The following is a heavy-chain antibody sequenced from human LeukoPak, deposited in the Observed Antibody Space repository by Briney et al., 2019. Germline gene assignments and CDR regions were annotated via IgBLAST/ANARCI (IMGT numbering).Heavy chain of an antibody. J-gene: IGHJ6*03. V-gene: IGHV3-7*01. CDR1: GFTTHYW. D-gene: IGHD2/OR15-2a*01. CDR2: IDRDGRVQ. Sequence: PGGSLRLSCAASGFTTHYWLNWVRQSPGKGLEWVANIDRDGRVQHYVASVEGRYTISGDSAKNSLALQMHSRRAEDTAVYYCTGGSDKVLSGEYYYYTDVWRTG. CDR3: TGGSDKVLSGEYYYYTDV.